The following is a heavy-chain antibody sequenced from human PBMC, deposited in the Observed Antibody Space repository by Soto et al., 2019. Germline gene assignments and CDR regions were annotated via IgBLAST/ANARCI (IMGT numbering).Heavy chain of an antibody. CDR2: ISGSGGST. V-gene: IGHV3-23*01. CDR3: AKEIWAPGLSGPFDY. J-gene: IGHJ4*02. CDR1: GFTFSSYS. D-gene: IGHD3-16*02. Sequence: LRLSCAASGFTFSSYSMNWVRQAPGKGLEWVSAISGSGGSTYYADSVKGRFTISRDNSKNTLYLQMNSLRAEDTAVYYCAKEIWAPGLSGPFDYWGQGTLVTVSS.